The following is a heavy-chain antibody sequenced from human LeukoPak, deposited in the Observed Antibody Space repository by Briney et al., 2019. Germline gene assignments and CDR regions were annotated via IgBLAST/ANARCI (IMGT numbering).Heavy chain of an antibody. CDR2: IIPIFGTA. Sequence: SVKVSCKASGGTFSSYAISWVRQAPGQGLEWMGGIIPIFGTANYAQKFQGRVTITTDESTSTAYMELSSLRSEDTAVYYCAREPQIVVVVAATGIGAFDIWGQGQWSPSLQ. CDR1: GGTFSSYA. CDR3: AREPQIVVVVAATGIGAFDI. V-gene: IGHV1-69*05. D-gene: IGHD2-15*01. J-gene: IGHJ3*02.